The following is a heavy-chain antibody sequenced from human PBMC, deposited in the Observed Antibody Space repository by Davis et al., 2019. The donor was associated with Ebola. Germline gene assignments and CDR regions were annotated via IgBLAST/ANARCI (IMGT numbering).Heavy chain of an antibody. J-gene: IGHJ6*02. CDR2: ISAYNGNT. CDR1: GYTFTSYG. Sequence: ASVKVSCKASGYTFTSYGISWVRQAPGQGLEWMGWISAYNGNTNYAQKLQGRVTMTTDTSISTAYMELSSLRSEDTAVYYCARDVYYYYYGMDVWGQGTTVTVSS. CDR3: ARDVYYYYYGMDV. V-gene: IGHV1-18*01.